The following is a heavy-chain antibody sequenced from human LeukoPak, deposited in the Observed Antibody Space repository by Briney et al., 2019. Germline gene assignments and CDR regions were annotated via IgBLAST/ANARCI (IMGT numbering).Heavy chain of an antibody. J-gene: IGHJ5*02. CDR3: ARDSLYSSSWYSWFDP. CDR2: ISAYNGNT. V-gene: IGHV1-18*01. CDR1: GYTFTSYG. Sequence: GASVKVSCKASGYTFTSYGISWVRPAPGQGLEWMGWISAYNGNTNYAQKLQGRVTMTTDTSTSTAYMELRSLRSDDTAVYYCARDSLYSSSWYSWFDPWGQGTLVTVSS. D-gene: IGHD6-13*01.